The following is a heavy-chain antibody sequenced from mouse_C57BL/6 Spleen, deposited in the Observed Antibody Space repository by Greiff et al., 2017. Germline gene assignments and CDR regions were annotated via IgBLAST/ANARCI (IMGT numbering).Heavy chain of an antibody. D-gene: IGHD2-2*01. J-gene: IGHJ3*01. CDR1: GYTFTNYW. Sequence: QVQLQQSGAELVRPGTSVKMSCKASGYTFTNYWIGWAKQSPGHGLEWIGDIYPGGGYTNYNEKFKGKATLTADKSSHTAYMPFSSLASEDSSIYYCARSDCGYDYWFAYWGQGTLVTVSA. CDR3: ARSDCGYDYWFAY. V-gene: IGHV1-63*01. CDR2: IYPGGGYT.